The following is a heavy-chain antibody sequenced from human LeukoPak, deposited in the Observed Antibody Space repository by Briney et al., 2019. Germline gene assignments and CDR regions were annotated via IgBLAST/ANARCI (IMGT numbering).Heavy chain of an antibody. CDR1: GGSISSYY. CDR2: IYYSGST. CDR3: ARFIFLEWFSVGNYMDV. Sequence: SSETLSLTCTVSGGSISSYYWSWIRQPPGKGLEWIGYIYYSGSTNYNPSLKSRVTISVDTSKNQFSLKLSSVTAADTAVYYCARFIFLEWFSVGNYMDVCGKGTPVTVSS. V-gene: IGHV4-59*01. J-gene: IGHJ6*03. D-gene: IGHD3-3*01.